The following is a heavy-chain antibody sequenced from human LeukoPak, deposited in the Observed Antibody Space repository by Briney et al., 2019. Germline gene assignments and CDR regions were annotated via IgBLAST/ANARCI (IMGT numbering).Heavy chain of an antibody. CDR3: ATLKRGSIYGYFDF. V-gene: IGHV4-59*11. Sequence: SEILSLTCTVSGGSLSSHYWSWIRQPPGKGLEWIAYLLDSVNTKDNPSLQSRLTLLADTSKNQFSLRLTSVTAADTAVYYCATLKRGSIYGYFDFWGQGIKVTVSS. CDR2: LLDSVNT. J-gene: IGHJ4*02. CDR1: GGSLSSHY. D-gene: IGHD5-18*01.